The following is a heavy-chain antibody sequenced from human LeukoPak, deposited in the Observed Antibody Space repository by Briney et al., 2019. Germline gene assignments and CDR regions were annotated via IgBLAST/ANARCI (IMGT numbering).Heavy chain of an antibody. V-gene: IGHV3-30*02. J-gene: IGHJ6*03. CDR1: GFTLSSYG. Sequence: GGSLRLSYAAAGFTLSSYGMHWVRQAPGKGLEWVAYIQYDGSNEQYAHSVKGRFRISRDSSKNILYLQMNSLRAEDTAVYYCAKDRCSNGIGCYYYYMDVWGKGTTVTISS. D-gene: IGHD2-8*01. CDR3: AKDRCSNGIGCYYYYMDV. CDR2: IQYDGSNE.